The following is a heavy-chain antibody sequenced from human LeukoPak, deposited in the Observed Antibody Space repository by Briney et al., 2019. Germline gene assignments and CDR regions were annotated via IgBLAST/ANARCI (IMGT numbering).Heavy chain of an antibody. CDR1: GFTFTSYA. Sequence: PGGSLRLSCAASGFTFTSYAMSWVRQAPKKGLEWVSVISASGGSTNYADSVKGRFTISRDNSKNTLYLQMNSLRAEDTAVYYCAREYFTYGSGRGYFDYWGQGTLVTVSS. J-gene: IGHJ4*02. CDR2: ISASGGST. V-gene: IGHV3-23*01. D-gene: IGHD3-10*01. CDR3: AREYFTYGSGRGYFDY.